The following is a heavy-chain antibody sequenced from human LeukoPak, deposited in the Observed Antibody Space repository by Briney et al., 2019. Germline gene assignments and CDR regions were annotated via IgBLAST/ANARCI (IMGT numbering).Heavy chain of an antibody. CDR1: GDSITGGSYY. V-gene: IGHV4-39*07. CDR2: IYSSGTT. CDR3: ARDSGFWLY. Sequence: RPSETLSLTCTVSGDSITGGSYYWGWIRQTPEKGLEWIGNIYSSGTTSFNPSLKSRITMSVDTSKNQFSLKMNSVTAADTAVYFCARDSGFWLYWGQGTLVTVSS. D-gene: IGHD3-22*01. J-gene: IGHJ4*02.